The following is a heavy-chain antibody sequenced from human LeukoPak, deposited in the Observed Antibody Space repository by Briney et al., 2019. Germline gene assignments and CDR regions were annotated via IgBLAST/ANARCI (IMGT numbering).Heavy chain of an antibody. D-gene: IGHD1-26*01. CDR1: GFTFSNCA. Sequence: PGGSLRLSCAASGFTFSNCATSWVRQAPGKGLEWVSGINLSGSSTYYADSVRGRFTISRDNSKNTLYLQMNSLRAEDTAVYYCAKDVWRHSGSYYDFDYWGQGTLVTVSS. CDR2: INLSGSST. CDR3: AKDVWRHSGSYYDFDY. J-gene: IGHJ4*02. V-gene: IGHV3-23*01.